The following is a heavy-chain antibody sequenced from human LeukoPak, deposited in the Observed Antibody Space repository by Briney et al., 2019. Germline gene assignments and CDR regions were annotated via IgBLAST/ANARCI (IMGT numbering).Heavy chain of an antibody. Sequence: PGGSLRLSCAASGFTFSSYAMHWVRQAPGKGLEYVSAISSNGGSTYYANSVKGRFTISRDNSKNTLYLQMGSMRAEDMAVHYCAREMTRYYDFWSGYDIWGQGTMVTVSS. V-gene: IGHV3-64*01. D-gene: IGHD3-3*01. CDR3: AREMTRYYDFWSGYDI. J-gene: IGHJ3*02. CDR1: GFTFSSYA. CDR2: ISSNGGST.